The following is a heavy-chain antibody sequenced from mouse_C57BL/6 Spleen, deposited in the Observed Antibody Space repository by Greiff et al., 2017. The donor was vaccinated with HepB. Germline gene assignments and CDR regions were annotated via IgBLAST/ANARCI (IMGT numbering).Heavy chain of an antibody. D-gene: IGHD2-4*01. Sequence: QVQLQQPGAELVKPGASVKLSCKASGYTFTSYWMHWVKQRPGQGLEWIGMIHPNSGSTNYNEKFKSKATLTVDKSSSPAYMQLSSLTSEDSAVYYCARSRDYGAWFAYWGQGTLVTVSA. CDR3: ARSRDYGAWFAY. CDR2: IHPNSGST. V-gene: IGHV1-64*01. J-gene: IGHJ3*01. CDR1: GYTFTSYW.